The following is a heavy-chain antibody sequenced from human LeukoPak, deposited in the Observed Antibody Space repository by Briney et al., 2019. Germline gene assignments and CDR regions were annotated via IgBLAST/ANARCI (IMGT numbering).Heavy chain of an antibody. V-gene: IGHV4-59*12. J-gene: IGHJ4*02. CDR2: IYYTGAT. CDR1: GGSIGSNY. D-gene: IGHD6-19*01. CDR3: AKYGNSGWVIDN. Sequence: SETLSLTCTVSGGSIGSNYWAWIRQPPGKGLEYIGYIYYTGATNYNPSLKSRVTVSVDTSKNQFSLKMTSVTAADTAVYFCAKYGNSGWVIDNWGQGTLVTVSS.